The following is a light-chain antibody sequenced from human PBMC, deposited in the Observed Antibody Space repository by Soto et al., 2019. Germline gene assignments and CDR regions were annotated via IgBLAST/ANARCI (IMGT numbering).Light chain of an antibody. Sequence: SVLTQPASVSGSPGQSITISCTGTSSDVGGYNYVSWYQQHPGKAPKLIIYEVSNRPSGVSNRFSGSNSGNTASLTISGLQAEDEADYYCCSYTSSSSYVFGTGTKSPS. CDR1: SSDVGGYNY. CDR3: CSYTSSSSYV. V-gene: IGLV2-14*01. J-gene: IGLJ1*01. CDR2: EVS.